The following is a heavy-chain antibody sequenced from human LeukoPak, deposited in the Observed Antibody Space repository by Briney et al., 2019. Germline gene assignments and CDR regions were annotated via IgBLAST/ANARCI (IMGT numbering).Heavy chain of an antibody. CDR3: ARRRPGSSGYYVFDY. V-gene: IGHV4-59*01. Sequence: SETLSLTCSVSGGPFSTYYWSWIRQPPGKGLGWIGYIYYSGSTNYNPSLKSRVTISVDTSKNQFSLQLSSVTAADTAVYYCARRRPGSSGYYVFDYWGQGTLVTVSS. CDR1: GGPFSTYY. D-gene: IGHD3-22*01. J-gene: IGHJ4*02. CDR2: IYYSGST.